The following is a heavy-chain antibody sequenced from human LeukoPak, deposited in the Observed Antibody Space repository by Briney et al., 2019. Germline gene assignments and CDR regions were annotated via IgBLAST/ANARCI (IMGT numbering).Heavy chain of an antibody. Sequence: GASVKVSCKASGYTFTSYAMHWVRQAPGQRLEWMGWINAGNGNIKYSQKFQGRVTITRDTSASTAYMELSSLRSEDTAVYYCARDDNCGGDCYAPPEDYWGQGTLVTVSS. V-gene: IGHV1-3*01. J-gene: IGHJ4*02. CDR3: ARDDNCGGDCYAPPEDY. CDR1: GYTFTSYA. D-gene: IGHD2-21*02. CDR2: INAGNGNI.